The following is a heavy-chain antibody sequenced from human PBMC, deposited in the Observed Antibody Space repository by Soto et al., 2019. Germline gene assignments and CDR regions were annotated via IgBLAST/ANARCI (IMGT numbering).Heavy chain of an antibody. CDR1: GDSVGNGPYY. J-gene: IGHJ6*02. V-gene: IGHV4-61*01. D-gene: IGHD1-26*01. CDR2: IYYSGST. CDR3: ARVGSSCHSGGCYYYYGLGV. Sequence: QVRLQESGPGRVKPSETLSLSCLVSGDSVGNGPYYWSWIRQSPGEGLEWIAYIYYSGSTNVNPSLESRVNISIDMSKNQFFLELRSLTAADAAVYFCARVGSSCHSGGCYYYYGLGVWGQGTTVAISS.